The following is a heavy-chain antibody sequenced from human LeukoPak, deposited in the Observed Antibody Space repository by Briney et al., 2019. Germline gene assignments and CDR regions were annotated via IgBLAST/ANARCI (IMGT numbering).Heavy chain of an antibody. V-gene: IGHV4-39*01. J-gene: IGHJ4*02. CDR1: GGSISSSSYY. Sequence: SETLSLTCTVSGGSISSSSYYWGWIRQPPGKGLEWIGSIYYSGSTYYNPSLKSRVTISVDTSKNQFSLKLSSVTAADTAVYYCARLREYKLLYYFDYWGQGTLVTVSS. CDR3: ARLREYKLLYYFDY. D-gene: IGHD2-2*01. CDR2: IYYSGST.